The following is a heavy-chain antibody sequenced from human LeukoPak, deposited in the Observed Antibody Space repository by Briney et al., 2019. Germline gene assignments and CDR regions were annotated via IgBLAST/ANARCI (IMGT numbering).Heavy chain of an antibody. CDR1: GGSISSGSYF. J-gene: IGHJ6*03. CDR2: IYTSGST. D-gene: IGHD2-2*01. CDR3: ASQMPAAIMGVGSYYYYMDV. V-gene: IGHV4-61*02. Sequence: PSETLSFTCTVSGGSISSGSYFWSWIRQPAGKGLELIGRIYTSGSTNYNPSLRSRVTISVDTSKNQFSLKLSSVTAADTAVYYCASQMPAAIMGVGSYYYYMDVWGKGTTVTVSS.